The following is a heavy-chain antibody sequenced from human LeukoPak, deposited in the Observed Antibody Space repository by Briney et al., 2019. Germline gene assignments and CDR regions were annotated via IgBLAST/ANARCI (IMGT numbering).Heavy chain of an antibody. CDR2: ISTSGGDT. V-gene: IGHV3-23*01. CDR1: GFTFSYYA. CDR3: AKGSAQYYFEY. Sequence: GGSLRLSCAASGFTFSYYAMSWVRQAPGKGLEWVSAISTSGGDTFYPDSMRGRFTISRDNSKNTLYLQMNSLRAEDTAVYFCAKGSAQYYFEYWGQGTPVTVSS. J-gene: IGHJ4*02.